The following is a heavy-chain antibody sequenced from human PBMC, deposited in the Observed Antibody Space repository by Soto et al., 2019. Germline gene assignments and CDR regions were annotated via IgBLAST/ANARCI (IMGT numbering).Heavy chain of an antibody. J-gene: IGHJ4*02. V-gene: IGHV1-18*01. Sequence: SVKVSCKASGYPFTSYGISWVRQAPGQGLEWMGWISAYNGNTNYAQKLQGRVTMTTDTSTSTAYMELRSLRSDDTAVYSCARERVCSSNSCYRQFDYCGQGTL. CDR1: GYPFTSYG. D-gene: IGHD2-2*01. CDR2: ISAYNGNT. CDR3: ARERVCSSNSCYRQFDY.